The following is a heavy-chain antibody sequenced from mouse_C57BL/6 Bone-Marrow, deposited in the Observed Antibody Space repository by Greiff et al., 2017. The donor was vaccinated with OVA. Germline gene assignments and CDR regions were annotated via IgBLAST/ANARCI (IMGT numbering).Heavy chain of an antibody. Sequence: QVQLQQPGAELVKPGASVKLSCKASGYTFTSYWMPWVKQRPGQGLEWIGLIHPTSGSTKYNEKFKSKATLTGDKSSSPAYMQLSSLNSEDSAVYYCARTVVAPYGDVWGTGTTVTVSS. CDR1: GYTFTSYW. CDR2: IHPTSGST. J-gene: IGHJ1*03. D-gene: IGHD1-1*01. CDR3: ARTVVAPYGDV. V-gene: IGHV1-64*01.